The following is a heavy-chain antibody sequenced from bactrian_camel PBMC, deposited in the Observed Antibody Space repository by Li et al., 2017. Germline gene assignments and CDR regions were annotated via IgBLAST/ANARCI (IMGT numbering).Heavy chain of an antibody. Sequence: HVQLVESGGGSVQAGGSLRLSCAASGYPACMGWFRQAPGKEREGVASIDLYSTTKYADSVKGRFTISKDNAKNTLYLQMNSLKPEDTAMYYCASGHCANSYCSCQLTLYDYNDWGQQGTQVTVS. D-gene: IGHD2*01. J-gene: IGHJ4*01. V-gene: IGHV3S53*01. CDR1: GYPAC. CDR2: IDLYSTT.